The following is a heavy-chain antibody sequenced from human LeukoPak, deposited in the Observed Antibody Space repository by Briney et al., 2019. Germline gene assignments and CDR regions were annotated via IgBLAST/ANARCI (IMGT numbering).Heavy chain of an antibody. Sequence: SETLSLTCTVSGYSISSGFYWGWIRQPPGKGLEWIGYIYYSGSTNYNPSLKSRVTISVDTSKNQFSLKLSSVTAADTAVYYCARGEFMGYCSGGSCQTANWFDPWGQGTLVTVSS. CDR3: ARGEFMGYCSGGSCQTANWFDP. V-gene: IGHV4-61*01. CDR2: IYYSGST. J-gene: IGHJ5*02. D-gene: IGHD2-15*01. CDR1: GYSISSGFY.